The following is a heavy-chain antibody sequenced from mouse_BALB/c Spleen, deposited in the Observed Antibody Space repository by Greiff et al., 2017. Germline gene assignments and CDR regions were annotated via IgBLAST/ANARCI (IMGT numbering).Heavy chain of an antibody. J-gene: IGHJ3*01. D-gene: IGHD1-1*01. V-gene: IGHV2-2*02. CDR3: ARNYYGSWAY. CDR2: IWSGGST. CDR1: GFSLTSYG. Sequence: VHLVESGPGLVQPSQSLSITCTVSGFSLTSYGVHWVRQSPGKGLEWLGVIWSGGSTDYNAAFISRLSISKDNSKSQVFFKMNSLQANDTAIYYCARNYYGSWAYWGQGTLVTVSA.